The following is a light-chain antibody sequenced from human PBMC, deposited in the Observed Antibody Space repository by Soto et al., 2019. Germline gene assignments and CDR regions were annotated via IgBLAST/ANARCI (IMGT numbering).Light chain of an antibody. Sequence: EIVLAQSPGTLSLSPGERATLSCRASQSVTNSFLAWYQQKPGQAPRLLIYGASRRATDIPDRFTGSGSGTDFTLTISRLEPEDFAVYYCQQYVSSPWAFGQGTQVEI. CDR2: GAS. J-gene: IGKJ1*01. V-gene: IGKV3-20*01. CDR3: QQYVSSPWA. CDR1: QSVTNSF.